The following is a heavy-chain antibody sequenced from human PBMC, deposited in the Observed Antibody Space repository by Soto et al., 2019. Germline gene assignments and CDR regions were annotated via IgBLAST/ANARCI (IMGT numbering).Heavy chain of an antibody. V-gene: IGHV3-15*01. CDR2: IKSKTDGGTT. J-gene: IGHJ6*02. Sequence: PGGSLRLSCAASGFTFSNAWMSWVRQAPGKGLEWVGRIKSKTDGGTTDYAAPVKGRFTISRDDSKNTLYLQMSSLKTEDTAVYYCTTYDYYYYYGMDVWGQGTTVTVSS. CDR3: TTYDYYYYYGMDV. CDR1: GFTFSNAW.